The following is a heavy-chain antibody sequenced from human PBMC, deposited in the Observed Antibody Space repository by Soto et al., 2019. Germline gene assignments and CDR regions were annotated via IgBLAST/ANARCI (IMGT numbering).Heavy chain of an antibody. V-gene: IGHV6-1*01. J-gene: IGHJ6*02. Sequence: QTLSLTCAISGDSVSSNSAVWNWIRQSPSRGLEWLGRTYYRSKWYNDYAVSVKSRITINPDTSKNQFSLQLNSVTPEDTAVYYCARDRYCSGGSCYSPYYYYGMDVWGQGTTVTVS. CDR2: TYYRSKWYN. CDR1: GDSVSSNSAV. D-gene: IGHD2-15*01. CDR3: ARDRYCSGGSCYSPYYYYGMDV.